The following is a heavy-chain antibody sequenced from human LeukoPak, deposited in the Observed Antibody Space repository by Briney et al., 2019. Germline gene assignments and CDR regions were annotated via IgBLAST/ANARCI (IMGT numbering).Heavy chain of an antibody. Sequence: GESLKISCKGSGYSFTSYWIDWVRQMPGKGLEWMGIIYPGDSDTRYSPSFQGQVTISADKSISTAYLQWSSLKASDTAMYYCARLSDVVVAATPRGWFDPWGQGTLVTVSS. V-gene: IGHV5-51*01. D-gene: IGHD2-15*01. CDR1: GYSFTSYW. J-gene: IGHJ5*02. CDR3: ARLSDVVVAATPRGWFDP. CDR2: IYPGDSDT.